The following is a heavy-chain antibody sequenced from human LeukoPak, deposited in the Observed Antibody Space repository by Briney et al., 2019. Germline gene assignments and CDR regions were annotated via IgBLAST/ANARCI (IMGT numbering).Heavy chain of an antibody. D-gene: IGHD6-13*01. CDR2: ISSSRSYI. Sequence: EPGGSLRLSCAASGFTFSSYSMNWVRQAPGKGLEWVSFISSSRSYIYYADSVKGRFTISRDNAKNSLYLQMNSLRAEDTAVYYCASFIAAPYYFDYWGRGTLVTVSS. CDR3: ASFIAAPYYFDY. V-gene: IGHV3-21*01. J-gene: IGHJ4*02. CDR1: GFTFSSYS.